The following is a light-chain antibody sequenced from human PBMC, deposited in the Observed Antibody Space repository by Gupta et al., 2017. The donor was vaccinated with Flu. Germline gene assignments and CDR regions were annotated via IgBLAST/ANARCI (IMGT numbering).Light chain of an antibody. V-gene: IGLV2-14*01. CDR1: SSDVGGYNY. CDR3: SSYTSSSTRV. J-gene: IGLJ3*02. Sequence: QSALTQPASVSGSPGPSITIPCTGPSSDVGGYNYVSWYQQHPGKAPKLMIYEVSNRPSGVSNRFSGSKSGNTASLTISGLQAEDEADYYCSSYTSSSTRVFGGGTKLTVL. CDR2: EVS.